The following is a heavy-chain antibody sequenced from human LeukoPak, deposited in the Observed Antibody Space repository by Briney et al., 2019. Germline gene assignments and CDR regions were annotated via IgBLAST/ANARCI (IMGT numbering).Heavy chain of an antibody. D-gene: IGHD3-22*01. CDR3: ARADYYDSSGQSFDS. J-gene: IGHJ4*02. V-gene: IGHV4-61*02. CDR2: IYTSGSI. CDR1: VGSISSGSYY. Sequence: SETLSLTCTLYVGSISSGSYYWSWIRQPAGKGLDWLGRIYTSGSINYNPSLKSRFTISVDTSKNQFSLKLSSVTAADKDVYYCARADYYDSSGQSFDSWGQGTLVTVSA.